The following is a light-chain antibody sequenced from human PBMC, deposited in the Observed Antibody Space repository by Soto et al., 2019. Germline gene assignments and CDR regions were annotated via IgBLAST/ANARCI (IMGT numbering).Light chain of an antibody. CDR1: QSVSSY. J-gene: IGKJ4*01. CDR2: DAS. Sequence: EIVLTRSPATLSLSPGERATLSCRASQSVSSYLAWYQQKPGQAPRLLIYDASNRATGTPARFSGSGSGTDFTLTISSLEPEDFAVYYCQQRSNWLTFGGGTKVDIK. CDR3: QQRSNWLT. V-gene: IGKV3-11*01.